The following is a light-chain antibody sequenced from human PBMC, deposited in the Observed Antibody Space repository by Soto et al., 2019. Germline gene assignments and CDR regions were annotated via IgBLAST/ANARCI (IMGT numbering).Light chain of an antibody. V-gene: IGKV3-20*01. Sequence: VLTQSPATLSLSPGDRVTLSCRASQSVSNNYLAWYQQTPGQAPRLLIYGASNRAAAIPDRFSGSGSGTVFTLTISILEPDDVAVYYCQQYGSSGTFGQGTKVDIK. CDR1: QSVSNNY. CDR2: GAS. J-gene: IGKJ1*01. CDR3: QQYGSSGT.